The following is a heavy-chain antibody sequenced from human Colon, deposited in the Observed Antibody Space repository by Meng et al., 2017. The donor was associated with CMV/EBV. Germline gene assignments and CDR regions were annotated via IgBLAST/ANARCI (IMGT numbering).Heavy chain of an antibody. D-gene: IGHD3-16*01. V-gene: IGHV3-30*02. CDR3: AKGRYVFGGRNGMDV. CDR2: IRHDGSNK. Sequence: GESLKISCAASGFIFSSYDIHWVRQAPDKGLEWVAFIRHDGSNKYFADSVRGRFTISRDNSRNTVDLQMNSLRGEDTAVYYCAKGRYVFGGRNGMDVWGQGTTVTVSS. CDR1: GFIFSSYD. J-gene: IGHJ6*02.